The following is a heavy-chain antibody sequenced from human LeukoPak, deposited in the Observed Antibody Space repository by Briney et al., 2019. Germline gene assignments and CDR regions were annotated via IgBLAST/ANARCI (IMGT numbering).Heavy chain of an antibody. CDR3: ARVGGYYSYYFDY. J-gene: IGHJ4*02. Sequence: GASVKVSCKASGYTFTGYYMHWVRQASGQGLEWMGRINPNSGGTNYAQKFQGRVTMTRDTSISTAYMELSRLRSDDTAVYYCARVGGYYSYYFDYWGQGTLVTVSS. CDR1: GYTFTGYY. D-gene: IGHD3-22*01. CDR2: INPNSGGT. V-gene: IGHV1-2*06.